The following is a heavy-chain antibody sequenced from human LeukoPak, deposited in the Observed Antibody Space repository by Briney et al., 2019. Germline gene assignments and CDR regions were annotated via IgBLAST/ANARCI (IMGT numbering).Heavy chain of an antibody. Sequence: ASVKVSCTASGYTFTSYYMHWVRQAPGQGLEWMGIINPSGGSTSYAQKFQGRVTMTRDTSTSTVYMELSSLRSEDTAVYYCARGCVVVPAAYDSIFDYWGQGTLVTVSS. CDR2: INPSGGST. CDR1: GYTFTSYY. J-gene: IGHJ4*02. V-gene: IGHV1-46*01. CDR3: ARGCVVVPAAYDSIFDY. D-gene: IGHD2-2*01.